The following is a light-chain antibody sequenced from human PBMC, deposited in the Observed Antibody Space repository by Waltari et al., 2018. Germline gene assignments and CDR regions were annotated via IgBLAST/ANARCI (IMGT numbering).Light chain of an antibody. CDR3: SSYTSSSTLDVV. J-gene: IGLJ2*01. V-gene: IGLV2-14*01. Sequence: QSALTQPASVSGSPGQSITISCTGPSSDVGSYNYVSCYQPHPGKAPKPMIYDVSNRPSGVSNRFSGSKSGNTASLTISGLQAEDEVDYYCSSYTSSSTLDVVFGGGTKLTVL. CDR1: SSDVGSYNY. CDR2: DVS.